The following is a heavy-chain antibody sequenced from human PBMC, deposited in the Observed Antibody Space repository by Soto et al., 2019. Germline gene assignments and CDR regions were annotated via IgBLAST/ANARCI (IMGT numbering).Heavy chain of an antibody. CDR2: IYYNGST. Sequence: SETLSLTCSVSGGSISSGDYYWSWIRQPPGKGLEWIGYIYYNGSTYYNPSLKSRVTISIDRPKNLFSLKLSSVTAAYTAVFYCARDGYSSSAGFDYWGQGTLVTVSS. CDR1: GGSISSGDYY. CDR3: ARDGYSSSAGFDY. D-gene: IGHD6-6*01. V-gene: IGHV4-30-4*01. J-gene: IGHJ4*02.